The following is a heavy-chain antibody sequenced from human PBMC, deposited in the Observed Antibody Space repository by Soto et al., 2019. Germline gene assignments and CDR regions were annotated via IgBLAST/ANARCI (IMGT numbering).Heavy chain of an antibody. CDR2: ISYDGSSK. CDR3: ARDAVAMDY. D-gene: IGHD6-19*01. V-gene: IGHV3-30-3*01. Sequence: GGSLRLSCTASEFTISSYSMHWVRQAPGKGLEWVAVISYDGSSKYNADSVKGPFTISRDKSKNTVYLQMHSLTVEDTAVYYCARDAVAMDYWGQGTLVTVSS. J-gene: IGHJ4*02. CDR1: EFTISSYS.